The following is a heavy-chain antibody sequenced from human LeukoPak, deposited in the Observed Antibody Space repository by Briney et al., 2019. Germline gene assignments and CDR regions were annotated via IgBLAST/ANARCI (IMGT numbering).Heavy chain of an antibody. Sequence: GGSLRLSCAASGFTFSRYWMHWVRQAPGKGLVWVSRINSDGSSTTYADSVKGRFTISRDNSKNTLYLQMNSLRAEDTAVYYCAKEIVGVKKDVWGQGTTVTVSS. J-gene: IGHJ6*02. CDR2: INSDGSST. CDR1: GFTFSRYW. D-gene: IGHD1-26*01. V-gene: IGHV3-74*01. CDR3: AKEIVGVKKDV.